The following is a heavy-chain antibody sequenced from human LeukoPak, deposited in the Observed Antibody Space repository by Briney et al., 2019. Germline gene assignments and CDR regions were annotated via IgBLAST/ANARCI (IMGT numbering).Heavy chain of an antibody. Sequence: PSETLSLTCTVSGGSISSSSYYWGWIRQPPGKGLEWIGSIYYSGSTYYNPSLRSRVSISVDTSKNQFSLKLSSVTPEDTAVYYWARGGGHPLDYWGQGALVTVSS. D-gene: IGHD3-16*01. CDR3: ARGGGHPLDY. J-gene: IGHJ4*02. V-gene: IGHV4-39*01. CDR1: GGSISSSSYY. CDR2: IYYSGST.